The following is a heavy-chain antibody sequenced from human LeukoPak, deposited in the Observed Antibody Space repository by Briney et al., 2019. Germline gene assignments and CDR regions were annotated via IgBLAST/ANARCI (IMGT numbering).Heavy chain of an antibody. CDR3: ARPGVVPAAGSEFYYYYYMDV. J-gene: IGHJ6*03. V-gene: IGHV3-23*01. CDR2: IRGSGGGT. D-gene: IGHD2-2*01. Sequence: GGSLRLSCAASGFTFSSYAMSWVRQAPGKGLEWVSGIRGSGGGTYYADSVKGRFTISRDNSKNTLYLQMNSLRAEDTAVYYCARPGVVPAAGSEFYYYYYMDVWGKGTTVTVSS. CDR1: GFTFSSYA.